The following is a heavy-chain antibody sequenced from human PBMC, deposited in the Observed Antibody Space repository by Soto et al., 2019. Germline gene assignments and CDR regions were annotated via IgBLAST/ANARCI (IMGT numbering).Heavy chain of an antibody. CDR3: ARGQSSGWQYYYYYYMDV. J-gene: IGHJ6*03. Sequence: SGTLSLTCXVSGGSISSYYWSWIRQPPGKGLGWIGYIYYSGSTNYNPSLKSRVTISVDTSKNQFSLKLSSVTAADTAVYYCARGQSSGWQYYYYYYMDVWGKGTTVTVSS. D-gene: IGHD6-19*01. V-gene: IGHV4-59*01. CDR2: IYYSGST. CDR1: GGSISSYY.